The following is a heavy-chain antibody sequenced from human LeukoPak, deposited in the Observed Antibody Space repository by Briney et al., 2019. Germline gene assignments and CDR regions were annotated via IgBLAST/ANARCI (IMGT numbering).Heavy chain of an antibody. J-gene: IGHJ4*02. CDR2: ISYDGSNK. CDR3: ARVGRTGFDY. V-gene: IGHV3-30*03. Sequence: GGSLRLSCAASGFTFSSYWMSWVRQAPGKGLEWVAVISYDGSNKYYADSVKGRFTISRDNSKNTLYLQMNSLRAEDTAVYYCARVGRTGFDYWGQGTLVTVSS. CDR1: GFTFSSYW. D-gene: IGHD4-17*01.